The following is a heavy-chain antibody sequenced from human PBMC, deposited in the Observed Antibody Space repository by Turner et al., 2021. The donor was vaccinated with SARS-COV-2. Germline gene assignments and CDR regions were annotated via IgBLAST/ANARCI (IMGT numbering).Heavy chain of an antibody. V-gene: IGHV4-39*01. CDR2: IYYSGIT. Sequence: QLQLQESGPGLVKPSETLSLTCTVSGGSISSSTYYWGWIRQPPGKGLEWIGNIYYSGITYYNPSLKSRVTISVDTSKNQFSLKLSAVTAADTAGYYCARLMDTAMDYYGRDVWGQGTTVTVSS. J-gene: IGHJ6*02. CDR1: GGSISSSTYY. CDR3: ARLMDTAMDYYGRDV. D-gene: IGHD5-18*01.